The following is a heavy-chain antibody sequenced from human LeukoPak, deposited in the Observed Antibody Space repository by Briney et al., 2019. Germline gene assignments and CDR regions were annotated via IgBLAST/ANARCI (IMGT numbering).Heavy chain of an antibody. J-gene: IGHJ4*02. CDR3: ARAAWYSSSWAFDY. D-gene: IGHD6-13*01. CDR1: GFAFSSYE. V-gene: IGHV3-48*03. CDR2: ISSSGSAI. Sequence: GGSLRLSCAASGFAFSSYEMNWVRQAPGKGLEWVSYISSSGSAIYYEDSVKGRFTISRDNAKNSLYLQMNSLRAEDTAVYYCARAAWYSSSWAFDYWGQGTLVTVSS.